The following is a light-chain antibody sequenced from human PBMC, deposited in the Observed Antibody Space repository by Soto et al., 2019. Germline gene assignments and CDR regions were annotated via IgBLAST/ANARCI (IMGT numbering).Light chain of an antibody. Sequence: EVVLTQSPATLSLSPGERATLSCRASQSVSTNLAWYQQKPGQPPRLLIYGASNRATGTPARFSGSGSGTDFNLTIRSVEAEDFSGYYCDRGSNWPPFTFGPGTMVEI. V-gene: IGKV3-11*01. CDR2: GAS. CDR1: QSVSTN. CDR3: DRGSNWPPFT. J-gene: IGKJ3*01.